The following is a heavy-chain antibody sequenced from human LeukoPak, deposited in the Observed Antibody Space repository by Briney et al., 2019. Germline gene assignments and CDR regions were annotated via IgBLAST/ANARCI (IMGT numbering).Heavy chain of an antibody. CDR3: ARDGGYHGVGDGNYYYYYGMDV. Sequence: ASVKVSCKASGYTFTGYYMHWGRQAPGQGLEWMGWINPNSGGTNYAQKFQGRVTMTRDTSISTAYMELSRLRSDDTAVYYCARDGGYHGVGDGNYYYYYGMDVWGQGTTVTVSS. J-gene: IGHJ6*02. CDR1: GYTFTGYY. D-gene: IGHD3-22*01. V-gene: IGHV1-2*02. CDR2: INPNSGGT.